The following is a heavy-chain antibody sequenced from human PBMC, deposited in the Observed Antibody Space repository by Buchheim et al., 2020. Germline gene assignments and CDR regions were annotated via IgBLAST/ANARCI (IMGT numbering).Heavy chain of an antibody. J-gene: IGHJ4*02. Sequence: QVQLQESGPRLVKPSETLSLTCTVSGGSISGYYWSWIRQPPEKGLEWLGYVSYSGTTVYEPSLERRVTISVDTPNNQSFLKLTSATAADTAVYYCARVRASGWYFFDFWGQGTL. D-gene: IGHD6-19*01. V-gene: IGHV4-59*01. CDR3: ARVRASGWYFFDF. CDR1: GGSISGYY. CDR2: VSYSGTT.